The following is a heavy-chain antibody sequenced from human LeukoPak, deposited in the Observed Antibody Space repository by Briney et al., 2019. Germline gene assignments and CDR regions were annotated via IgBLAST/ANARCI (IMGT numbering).Heavy chain of an antibody. V-gene: IGHV4-34*01. J-gene: IGHJ4*02. D-gene: IGHD3-22*01. CDR1: GGSFSGYY. CDR2: INHSGST. CDR3: ARTGYYDSSGYPTPIDY. Sequence: PSETLSLTCAVYGGSFSGYYWSWIRQPPGKGLEWIGEINHSGSTNHNPSLKSRVTISVDTSKNQFSLKLSSVTAADTAVYYCARTGYYDSSGYPTPIDYWGQGTLVTVSS.